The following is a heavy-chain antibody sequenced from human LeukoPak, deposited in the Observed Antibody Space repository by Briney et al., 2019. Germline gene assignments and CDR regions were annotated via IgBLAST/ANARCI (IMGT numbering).Heavy chain of an antibody. CDR3: ARDMWFGDDAFDI. CDR1: GGSISSSSYY. V-gene: IGHV4-39*07. CDR2: IYYSGST. D-gene: IGHD3-10*01. J-gene: IGHJ3*02. Sequence: SETLSLTCTVSGGSISSSSYYWGWIRQPPGKGLEWIGSIYYSGSTYYNPSLKSRVTISVDTSKNQFSLKLSSVTAADTAVYYCARDMWFGDDAFDIWGQGTMVTVSS.